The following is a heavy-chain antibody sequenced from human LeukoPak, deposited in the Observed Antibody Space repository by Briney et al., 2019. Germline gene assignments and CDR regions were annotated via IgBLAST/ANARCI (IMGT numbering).Heavy chain of an antibody. J-gene: IGHJ5*02. CDR3: ARDRVISSVVANWFDP. CDR2: ISSTSSTI. Sequence: GGSLRLSCAASGFKFSSYSMNWVRQAPGKGLEWVSYISSTSSTIYYADSVKGRFTISRDNAKNSLYLQMNSLRDEDTAVYYCARDRVISSVVANWFDPWGQGTLVTVSS. CDR1: GFKFSSYS. V-gene: IGHV3-48*02. D-gene: IGHD2-21*01.